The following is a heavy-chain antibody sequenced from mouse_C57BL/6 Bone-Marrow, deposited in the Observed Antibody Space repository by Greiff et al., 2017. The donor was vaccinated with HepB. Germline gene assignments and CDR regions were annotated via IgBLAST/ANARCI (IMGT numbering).Heavy chain of an antibody. D-gene: IGHD1-1*01. J-gene: IGHJ4*01. V-gene: IGHV1-82*01. Sequence: QVQLQQSGPELVKPGASVKISCKASGYAFSSSWMNWVKQRPGKGLEWIGRIYPGDGDTNYNGKFKGKATLTADKSSSTAYMQLSSLTSEDSAVYFCAPSVVATPYYYAMDYWGQGTSVTVSS. CDR2: IYPGDGDT. CDR3: APSVVATPYYYAMDY. CDR1: GYAFSSSW.